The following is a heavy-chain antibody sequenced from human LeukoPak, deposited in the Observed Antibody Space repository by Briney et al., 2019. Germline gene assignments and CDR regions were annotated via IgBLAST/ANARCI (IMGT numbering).Heavy chain of an antibody. J-gene: IGHJ4*02. D-gene: IGHD3-10*01. Sequence: GGSLRLSCTVSGFTLSSYEMSWIRQAPGKGLEWVAVISFDASNKYYADSVKGRFTISRDNSKNTLYLQMNSLRAEDTAVYYCASKHYGSGSYDYWGQGTLVTVSS. CDR3: ASKHYGSGSYDY. CDR1: GFTLSSYE. V-gene: IGHV3-30*03. CDR2: ISFDASNK.